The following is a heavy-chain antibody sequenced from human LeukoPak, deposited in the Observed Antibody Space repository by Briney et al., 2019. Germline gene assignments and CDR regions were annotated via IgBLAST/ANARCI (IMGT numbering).Heavy chain of an antibody. J-gene: IGHJ4*02. CDR2: ISGSGGST. D-gene: IGHD3-22*01. V-gene: IGHV3-23*01. Sequence: GGSLRLSCAASGFTFSIYAMSWVRQAPGKGLEWVSAISGSGGSTYYADSVKGRFTISRDNSKNTLYLQMNSLRAEDTAVYYCAKEGHGSSSYSHSFYYFDYWGQGTLVTVSS. CDR3: AKEGHGSSSYSHSFYYFDY. CDR1: GFTFSIYA.